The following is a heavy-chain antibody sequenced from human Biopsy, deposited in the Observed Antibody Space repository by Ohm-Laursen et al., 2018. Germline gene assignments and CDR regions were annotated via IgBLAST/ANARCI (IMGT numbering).Heavy chain of an antibody. D-gene: IGHD6-13*01. V-gene: IGHV2-70*11. CDR1: GFSLSARGMC. Sequence: TQTLTLTSSFSGFSLSARGMCVCWIRQAPGKALEWLARVDWDDYKDYSASLQTKLSISKDTSNDQVVLTVNNVDPADTATYYCARTPILIVSAGLVYRHRRHLQGMDVWGQGIAVTVS. CDR3: ARTPILIVSAGLVYRHRRHLQGMDV. J-gene: IGHJ6*02. CDR2: VDWDDYK.